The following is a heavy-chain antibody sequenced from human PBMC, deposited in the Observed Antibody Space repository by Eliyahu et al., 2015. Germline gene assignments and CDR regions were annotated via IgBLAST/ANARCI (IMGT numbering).Heavy chain of an antibody. V-gene: IGHV3-21*01. Sequence: EVQLVESGGGLVKPGGSLRLSCVASGFTFSSYSMNWVRQAPGKGLEWVSSISSSSSYIYYADSVKGRFTISRDNAKNSLYLQMNSLRAEDTAVYYCARDLLVRGVYPGNWFDPWGQGTLVTVSS. CDR1: GFTFSSYS. J-gene: IGHJ5*02. CDR2: ISSSSSYI. CDR3: ARDLLVRGVYPGNWFDP. D-gene: IGHD3-10*01.